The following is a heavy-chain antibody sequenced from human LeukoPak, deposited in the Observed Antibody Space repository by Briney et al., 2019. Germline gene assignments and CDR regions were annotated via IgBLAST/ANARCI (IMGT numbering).Heavy chain of an antibody. CDR1: GGSFTGYS. D-gene: IGHD1-14*01. J-gene: IGHJ4*02. CDR2: IGHTGST. Sequence: PSETLSLTCAVYGGSFTGYSWSWIRQPPGKGLEWIGQIGHTGSTNYNPSLKSRATISVDTSKTQFSLNLSSVTAADTAVYYCARIGARSPDYWGQGTLVTVSS. V-gene: IGHV4-34*01. CDR3: ARIGARSPDY.